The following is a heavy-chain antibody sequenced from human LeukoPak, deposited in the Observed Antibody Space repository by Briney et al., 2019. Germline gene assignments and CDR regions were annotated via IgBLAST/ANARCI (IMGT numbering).Heavy chain of an antibody. Sequence: ASVKVSCKASGYTFSSYYMYWVRQAPGQGLEWMGIINPNRGSTNYAQKFQGRVTITADESTSTAYMELSSLRSDDTAVYYCAGSLGYCTSNVCYLKYWGQGTLVTVSS. CDR2: INPNRGST. D-gene: IGHD2-8*01. CDR3: AGSLGYCTSNVCYLKY. V-gene: IGHV1-46*01. CDR1: GYTFSSYY. J-gene: IGHJ4*02.